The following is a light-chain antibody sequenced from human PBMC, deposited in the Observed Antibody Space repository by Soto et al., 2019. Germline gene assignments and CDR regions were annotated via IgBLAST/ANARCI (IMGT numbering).Light chain of an antibody. CDR3: QQRSNWPPT. CDR1: QSVSNN. J-gene: IGKJ1*01. CDR2: GAS. Sequence: EILMTQSPATLSVSPGDRATLSCRASQSVSNNLAWYQQRPGQAPRLLIYGASTRATGIPARFSGSGSGTEFTLTISSLQSEDFAVYYCQQRSNWPPTFGQGTKV. V-gene: IGKV3-15*01.